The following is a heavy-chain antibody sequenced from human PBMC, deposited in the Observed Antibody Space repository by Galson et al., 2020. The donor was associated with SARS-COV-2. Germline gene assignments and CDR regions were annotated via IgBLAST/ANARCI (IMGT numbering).Heavy chain of an antibody. CDR2: IYYSGST. CDR1: GGSISSGGYY. D-gene: IGHD1-26*01. J-gene: IGHJ3*02. Sequence: ASETLSPTCTVSGGSISSGGYYWSWIRQHPGKGLEWIGYIYYSGSTHYNPSLKSRVTISVDTSKNQFSLKLSSVTAADTAVYYCARDRQLVENAFDIWGQGTMVTVSS. V-gene: IGHV4-31*03. CDR3: ARDRQLVENAFDI.